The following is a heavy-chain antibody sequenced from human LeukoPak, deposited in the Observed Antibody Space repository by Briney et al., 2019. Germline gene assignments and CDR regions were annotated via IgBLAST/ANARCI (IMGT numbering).Heavy chain of an antibody. J-gene: IGHJ6*03. D-gene: IGHD2-21*02. Sequence: SETLSLTCTVSGGSVTDYYWSWIRQSPGKGLEWIGYIYYTGTSYNPSLKSRVTISADTSKNQFSLKLISVTAADTAVYYCAKFGGDTYYYYYMDVWGKGTTVTISS. CDR1: GGSVTDYY. CDR2: IYYTGT. CDR3: AKFGGDTYYYYYMDV. V-gene: IGHV4-59*02.